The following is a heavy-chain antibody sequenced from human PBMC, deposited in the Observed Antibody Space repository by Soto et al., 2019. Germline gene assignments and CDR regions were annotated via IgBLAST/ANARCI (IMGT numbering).Heavy chain of an antibody. CDR2: ISSSSSTI. J-gene: IGHJ6*02. CDR1: GFTFSSYS. D-gene: IGHD3-22*01. V-gene: IGHV3-48*02. CDR3: ARWAQTTMIVVVRADYYYGMDV. Sequence: EVQLVESGGGLVQPGGSLRLSCAASGFTFSSYSMNWVRQAPGKGLEWVSYISSSSSTIYYADSVKGRFTISRDNAKNSLYLQMNSMRDEDTAVYYCARWAQTTMIVVVRADYYYGMDVWGQGTTVTVSS.